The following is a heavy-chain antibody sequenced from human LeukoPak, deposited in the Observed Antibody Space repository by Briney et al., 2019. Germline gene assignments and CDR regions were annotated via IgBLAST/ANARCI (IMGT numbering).Heavy chain of an antibody. CDR1: GGSFSGYY. CDR2: INHSGST. D-gene: IGHD3-22*01. Sequence: SETLSLTCAVYGGSFSGYYWSWIRQPPGKGLEWIGEINHSGSTNYNPSLKSRVTISVDTSKNQFSLKLSSVTAADTAVYYCARSWAVYYDSSGYYYPFDYWGQGTLVTVSP. J-gene: IGHJ4*02. V-gene: IGHV4-34*01. CDR3: ARSWAVYYDSSGYYYPFDY.